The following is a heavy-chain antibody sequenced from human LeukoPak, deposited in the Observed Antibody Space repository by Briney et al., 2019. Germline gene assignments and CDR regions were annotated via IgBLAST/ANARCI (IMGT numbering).Heavy chain of an antibody. CDR3: ASALVAAGIWFDP. CDR2: IYYSGST. D-gene: IGHD6-13*01. J-gene: IGHJ5*02. V-gene: IGHV4-59*01. Sequence: SETLSLTCTVSGGSISSYYWSWIRQPPGKGLEWIGYIYYSGSTNYNPSLKSRVTISVDTSKNQFSLKLSSVTAADTAVYYCASALVAAGIWFDPWGQGTLVIVSS. CDR1: GGSISSYY.